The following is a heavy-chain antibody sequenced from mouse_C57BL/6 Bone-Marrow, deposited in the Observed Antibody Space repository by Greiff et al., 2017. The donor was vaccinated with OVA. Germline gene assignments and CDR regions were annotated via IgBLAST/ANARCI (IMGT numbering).Heavy chain of an antibody. CDR1: GYTFTSYW. J-gene: IGHJ1*03. CDR3: ARGDEGDWYFDV. Sequence: QVQLQQPGAELVKPGASVKMSCKASGYTFTSYWITWVKQRPGQGLEWIGDIYPGSGSTNYNEKFKSKATLTVDTSSSTAYMQLSSLKSEDSAVYYCARGDEGDWYFDVWGTGTTVTVSS. V-gene: IGHV1-55*01. CDR2: IYPGSGST. D-gene: IGHD3-3*01.